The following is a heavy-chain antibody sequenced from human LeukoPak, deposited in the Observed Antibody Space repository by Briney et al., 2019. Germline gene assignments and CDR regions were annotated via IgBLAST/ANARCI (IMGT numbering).Heavy chain of an antibody. CDR3: ARDSRLRNYYYGMDV. Sequence: GRSLRLSCAASGFTSSSYAMHWVRQAPGKGLEWVGVISYDGSNEHYADTVKGRFTISRDNSKNTLYVQMNSLRAEDTAVYYCARDSRLRNYYYGMDVWGQGTTVTVSS. J-gene: IGHJ6*02. CDR1: GFTSSSYA. V-gene: IGHV3-30-3*01. D-gene: IGHD1-14*01. CDR2: ISYDGSNE.